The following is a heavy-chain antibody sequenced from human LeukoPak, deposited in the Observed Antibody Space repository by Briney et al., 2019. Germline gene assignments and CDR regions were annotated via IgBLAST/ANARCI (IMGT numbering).Heavy chain of an antibody. D-gene: IGHD6-6*01. CDR2: ITSDSSTI. J-gene: IGHJ5*02. Sequence: PGESLRLSCAASGFSFTSYWMSWVRQAPGKGLEWVSYITSDSSTIYYADSVKGRFTISRDNAKNSLYLQMNSLRAEDTAVYYCARDPDISSSPEFPWGQGTLVTVSS. CDR1: GFSFTSYW. CDR3: ARDPDISSSPEFP. V-gene: IGHV3-48*01.